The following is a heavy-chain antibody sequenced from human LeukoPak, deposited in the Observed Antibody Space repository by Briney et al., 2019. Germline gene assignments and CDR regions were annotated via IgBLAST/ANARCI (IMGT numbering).Heavy chain of an antibody. D-gene: IGHD6-19*01. J-gene: IGHJ4*02. CDR1: VGTFSNYG. CDR2: IIPFFGTT. V-gene: IGHV1-69*06. CDR3: VRTISGGCD. Sequence: ASVTVSCKASVGTFSNYGISWVRQAPGQGLEWMGRIIPFFGTTNYAQKFQGRVTITADKSTSTAYMELSSLRSEDTAVYYCVRTISGGCDWGQGTLVTVSS.